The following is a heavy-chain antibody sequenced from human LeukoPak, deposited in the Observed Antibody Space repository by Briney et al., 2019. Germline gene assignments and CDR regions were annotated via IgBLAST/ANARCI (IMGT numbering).Heavy chain of an antibody. V-gene: IGHV1-2*06. D-gene: IGHD3/OR15-3a*01. Sequence: GASVKLSCTPSGYTFTPYYMHWVRQAPGHGLEWMGRINPNSGGTNSAQKYPGRVTMTSDTSISTANIQLRRLRSDDTAVYCCARAPRILGWEKWVFYYWGQGNLVTVSS. CDR2: INPNSGGT. CDR3: ARAPRILGWEKWVFYY. J-gene: IGHJ4*02. CDR1: GYTFTPYY.